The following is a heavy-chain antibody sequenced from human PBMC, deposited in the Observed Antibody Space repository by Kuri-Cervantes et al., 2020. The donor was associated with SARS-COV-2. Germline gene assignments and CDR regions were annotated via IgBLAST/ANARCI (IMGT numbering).Heavy chain of an antibody. CDR3: ARVRATVPNYYYYYYYMDV. J-gene: IGHJ6*03. CDR2: ISGSGGST. V-gene: IGHV3-23*01. Sequence: GESLKISCAASGFTFSSYAMGWVRQAPGKGLEWVSAISGSGGSTYYADSVKGRFTISRDNSKNTLYLQMHSLRAEDTAVYYCARVRATVPNYYYYYYYMDVWGKGTTVTVSS. D-gene: IGHD4-11*01. CDR1: GFTFSSYA.